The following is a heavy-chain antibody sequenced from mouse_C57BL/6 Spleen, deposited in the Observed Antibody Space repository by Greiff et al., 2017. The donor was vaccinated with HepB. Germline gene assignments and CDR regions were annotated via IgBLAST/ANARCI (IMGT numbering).Heavy chain of an antibody. CDR2: IYPGDGDT. V-gene: IGHV1-82*01. D-gene: IGHD2-4*01. CDR3: ARWGDYQYYFDY. CDR1: GYAFSSSW. J-gene: IGHJ2*01. Sequence: QVQLKESGPELVKPGASVKISCKASGYAFSSSWMNWVKQRPGKGLEWIGRIYPGDGDTNYNGKFKGKATLTADKSSSTAYMQLSSLTSEDSAVYFCARWGDYQYYFDYWGQGTTLTVSS.